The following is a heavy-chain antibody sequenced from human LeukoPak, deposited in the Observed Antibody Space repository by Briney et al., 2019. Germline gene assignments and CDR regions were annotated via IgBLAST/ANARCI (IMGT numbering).Heavy chain of an antibody. Sequence: PSETLSLTCTVSGDSISGYYWSWIRQTPEKGLEWIGCIHSSGSTIYNPSLKSRVTISVDTSKKQFSLRLTSVTAADTAVYYCARGYFDSRHSSNPFGYWGQGALVTVSS. V-gene: IGHV4-4*09. J-gene: IGHJ4*02. CDR3: ARGYFDSRHSSNPFGY. CDR2: IHSSGST. D-gene: IGHD3-22*01. CDR1: GDSISGYY.